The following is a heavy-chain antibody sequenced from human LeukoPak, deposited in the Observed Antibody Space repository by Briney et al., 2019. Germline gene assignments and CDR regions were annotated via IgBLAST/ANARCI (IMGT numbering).Heavy chain of an antibody. CDR3: AKVYRAHGDYHSFDI. V-gene: IGHV3-23*01. CDR1: GFTFSIYA. J-gene: IGHJ3*02. CDR2: ISGSGAST. D-gene: IGHD4-17*01. Sequence: GGSLRLSCVASGFTFSIYAMSWVRQAPGKGLEWVSAISGSGASTNYADSVRDRFTISRDNSKNTLYLQMHSLRAEDTAVFYCAKVYRAHGDYHSFDIWGQGTMVTVSS.